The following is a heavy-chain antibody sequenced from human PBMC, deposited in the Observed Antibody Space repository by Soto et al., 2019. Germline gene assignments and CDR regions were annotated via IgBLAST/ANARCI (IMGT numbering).Heavy chain of an antibody. V-gene: IGHV1-18*01. CDR1: GYTFTRSG. CDR2: ISSYNGDT. J-gene: IGHJ6*02. CDR3: ARVKGRWFGSGTYEGVDV. D-gene: IGHD3-10*01. Sequence: ASVKVSCKASGYTFTRSGISWVRQAPGQGPEWMGWISSYNGDTNYAQTFQGRVTMTTDTSTSTAYMELRSLRSDDTAVYYCARVKGRWFGSGTYEGVDVWGQGTAVPVSS.